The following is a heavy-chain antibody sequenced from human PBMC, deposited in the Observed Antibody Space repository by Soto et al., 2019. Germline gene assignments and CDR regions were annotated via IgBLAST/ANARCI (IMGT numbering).Heavy chain of an antibody. CDR1: GYSFATYW. V-gene: IGHV5-51*01. Sequence: GESLKISCQSSGYSFATYWIGWVRQMPGKGLEWMGIIFPADSHTTYSPSFQGQVTISVDKTISTAYLQWSSLKASDTAMYYCATPYGDFDYWGQGTLVTVSS. D-gene: IGHD4-17*01. CDR3: ATPYGDFDY. J-gene: IGHJ4*02. CDR2: IFPADSHT.